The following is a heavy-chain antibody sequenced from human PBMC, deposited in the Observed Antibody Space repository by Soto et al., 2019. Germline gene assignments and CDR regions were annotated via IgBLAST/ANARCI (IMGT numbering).Heavy chain of an antibody. CDR2: ISAYNGNT. CDR3: ARASYILESWWYFDL. Sequence: QVQLVQSGAEVKKPGASVKVSCKASGYTFTSYGISWVRQAPGQGLEWMGWISAYNGNTNYAQKLQGRVTMTTDTSTSTAYMELRSLRSDDTAVYDCARASYILESWWYFDLWGRGTLVTVSS. D-gene: IGHD2-2*02. J-gene: IGHJ2*01. V-gene: IGHV1-18*01. CDR1: GYTFTSYG.